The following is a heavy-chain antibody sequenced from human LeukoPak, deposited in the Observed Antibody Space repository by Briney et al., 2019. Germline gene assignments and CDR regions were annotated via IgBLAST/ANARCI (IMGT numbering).Heavy chain of an antibody. J-gene: IGHJ6*02. CDR3: ARGGTADIVVVPAAIEYYYHGMDV. CDR1: GGTFSSYA. CDR2: IIPILGIA. Sequence: ASVKVSCKASGGTFSSYAISWVRQAPGQGLEWMGRIIPILGIANYAQKFQGRVTITADKSTSTAYMELSSLRSEDTAVYYCARGGTADIVVVPAAIEYYYHGMDVWGQGTTVTVSS. V-gene: IGHV1-69*04. D-gene: IGHD2-2*01.